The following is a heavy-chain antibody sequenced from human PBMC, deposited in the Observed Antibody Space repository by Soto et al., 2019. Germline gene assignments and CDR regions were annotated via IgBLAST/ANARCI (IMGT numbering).Heavy chain of an antibody. CDR3: ASLSSGRYWFDP. D-gene: IGHD6-19*01. J-gene: IGHJ5*02. V-gene: IGHV1-69*13. CDR1: GGTFSSYA. CDR2: IIPIFGTA. Sequence: SVKVSSKASGGTFSSYAISWVRQAPGQGLEWMGGIIPIFGTANYAQKFQGRVTITADESTSTAYMELSGLRSEDTAVYDCASLSSGRYWFDPWGQGTLVTVSS.